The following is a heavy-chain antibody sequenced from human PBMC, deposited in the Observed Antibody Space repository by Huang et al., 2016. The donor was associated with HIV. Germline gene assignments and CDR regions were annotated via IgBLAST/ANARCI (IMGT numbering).Heavy chain of an antibody. V-gene: IGHV1-69*01. Sequence: QVQLVQSGAEVKKPGSSVKVSCKASGGTFSSSAITWVRQAPGQGLEWMGGIIPIFGTANYAKKFQGRATITADESTSTAYMELSSLRSEDTAVYYCAREFYYDSSGYYFDYWGQGTLVTVSS. CDR3: AREFYYDSSGYYFDY. J-gene: IGHJ4*02. D-gene: IGHD3-22*01. CDR2: IIPIFGTA. CDR1: GGTFSSSA.